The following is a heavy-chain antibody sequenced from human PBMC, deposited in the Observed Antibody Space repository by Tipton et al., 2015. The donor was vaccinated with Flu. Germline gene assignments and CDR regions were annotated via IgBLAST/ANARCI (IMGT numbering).Heavy chain of an antibody. CDR3: ARLAYSYDIRGYYFDS. Sequence: TLSLTCSVSGGSISSYYWSWIRQPAGKGLEWIGRILTGGSTNYNPSLKSRVTMSVDTSKNQFSLKLSSVTAADTAVYYCARLAYSYDIRGYYFDSWGQGTLVTFSS. D-gene: IGHD5-18*01. J-gene: IGHJ4*02. CDR2: ILTGGST. CDR1: GGSISSYY. V-gene: IGHV4-4*07.